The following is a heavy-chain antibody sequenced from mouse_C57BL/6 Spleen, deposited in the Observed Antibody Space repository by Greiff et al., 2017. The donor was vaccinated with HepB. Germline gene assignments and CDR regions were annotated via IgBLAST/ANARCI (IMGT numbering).Heavy chain of an antibody. J-gene: IGHJ1*03. CDR1: GFTFSSYA. CDR2: ISDGGSYT. V-gene: IGHV5-4*01. Sequence: EVQGVESGGGLVKPGGSLKLSCAASGFTFSSYAMSWVRQTPEKRLEWVATISDGGSYTYYPDNVKGRFTISGDNAKNNLYLQMSHLKSEDTAMYYCAREKDDYEDFDVWGTGTTVTVSS. D-gene: IGHD2-4*01. CDR3: AREKDDYEDFDV.